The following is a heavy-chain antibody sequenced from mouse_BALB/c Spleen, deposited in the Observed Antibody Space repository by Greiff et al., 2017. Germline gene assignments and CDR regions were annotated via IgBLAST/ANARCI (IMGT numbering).Heavy chain of an antibody. CDR3: ARSYYYGSSYVHFDY. J-gene: IGHJ2*01. Sequence: EVQVVESGGGLVQPGGSRKLSCAASGFTFSSFGMHWVRQAPEKGLEWVAYISSGSSTIYYADTVKGRFTISRDNPKNTLFLQMTSLRSEDTAMYYCARSYYYGSSYVHFDYWGQGTTLTVSS. CDR2: ISSGSSTI. V-gene: IGHV5-17*02. CDR1: GFTFSSFG. D-gene: IGHD1-1*01.